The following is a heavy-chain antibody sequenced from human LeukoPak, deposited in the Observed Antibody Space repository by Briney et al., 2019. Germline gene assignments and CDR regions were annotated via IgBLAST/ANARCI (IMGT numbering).Heavy chain of an antibody. Sequence: SETLSLTCAVSGGSISTNTWWSWVRQPPGKGLEWNGQTSHDGNADYTPSLKSRVTISVDKSKNQLSLKLNSVTAADSAVYYCAKHGGRYFDSWGQGTLVTVSS. V-gene: IGHV4-4*02. J-gene: IGHJ4*02. CDR1: GGSISTNTW. CDR3: AKHGGRYFDS. D-gene: IGHD4-23*01. CDR2: TSHDGNA.